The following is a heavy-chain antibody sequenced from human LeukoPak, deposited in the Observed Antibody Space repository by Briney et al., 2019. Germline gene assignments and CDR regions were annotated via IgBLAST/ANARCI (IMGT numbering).Heavy chain of an antibody. CDR3: AKGVDYCSGGSCPADY. CDR2: ISYDGNNK. CDR1: GFTFSNYG. D-gene: IGHD2-15*01. Sequence: GGSLRLSCAASGFTFSNYGIHWVRQAPGKGLEWVAVISYDGNNKYYADSVKGRFTISRDNSKNTLFLQMNSLRAEGTAVYYCAKGVDYCSGGSCPADYWGPGTLVTVSS. J-gene: IGHJ4*02. V-gene: IGHV3-30*18.